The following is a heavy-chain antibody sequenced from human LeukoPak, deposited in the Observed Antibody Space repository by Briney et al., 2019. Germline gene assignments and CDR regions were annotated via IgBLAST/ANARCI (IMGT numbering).Heavy chain of an antibody. Sequence: SETLSLTCAVYGGSFSGYYWSWVRQPPGKGLEWLGEINHSGSTNYNPSLKSRVTISVDTSKNQFSLKLSSVTAADTAVYYCARGPKPYSSGWYGAFDYWGQGTLVTVSS. CDR1: GGSFSGYY. CDR2: INHSGST. CDR3: ARGPKPYSSGWYGAFDY. J-gene: IGHJ4*02. D-gene: IGHD6-19*01. V-gene: IGHV4-34*01.